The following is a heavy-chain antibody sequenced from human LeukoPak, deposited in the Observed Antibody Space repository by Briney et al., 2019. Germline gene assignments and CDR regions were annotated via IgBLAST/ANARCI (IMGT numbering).Heavy chain of an antibody. CDR2: ISHIGRT. V-gene: IGHV4-59*08. CDR1: GDSFSSHY. J-gene: IGHJ6*03. D-gene: IGHD5-18*01. Sequence: SETLSLTCAVSGDSFSSHYWTWIRQSPGTGLEWIRYISHIGRTTYNPSLNSRVTISIDTSKHQFSLKLSSVTAADTAVYYCARHPVYSRYYMDGWGKGTTVTVS. CDR3: ARHPVYSRYYMDG.